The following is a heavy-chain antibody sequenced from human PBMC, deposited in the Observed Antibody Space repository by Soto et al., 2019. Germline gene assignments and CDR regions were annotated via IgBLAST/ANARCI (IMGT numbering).Heavy chain of an antibody. CDR3: VGGQYDFDY. Sequence: QVQLVESGGGVVQPGRSLRLSCAASGFPFTTYGMHWVREGPGKGLEWVAVISYDGSNRYYADSVKGRFTISRDNSKNTLYLQMNDLRPEDTALYYCVGGQYDFDYRGQGTLVTVSS. V-gene: IGHV3-30*03. J-gene: IGHJ4*02. D-gene: IGHD3-10*01. CDR1: GFPFTTYG. CDR2: ISYDGSNR.